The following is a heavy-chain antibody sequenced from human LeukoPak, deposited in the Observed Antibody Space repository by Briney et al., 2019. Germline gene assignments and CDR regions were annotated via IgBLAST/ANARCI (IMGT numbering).Heavy chain of an antibody. CDR2: IYYSGST. CDR1: GGSISSYY. Sequence: SETLSLTCTVSGGSISSYYWSWIRQPPGKGLEWIGYIYYSGSTNYNPSLKSRVTISVNTSKNQFSLKLSSVTAAHTAVYYCASWQNWFDPWGQGTLVTVSS. V-gene: IGHV4-59*01. J-gene: IGHJ5*02. CDR3: ASWQNWFDP.